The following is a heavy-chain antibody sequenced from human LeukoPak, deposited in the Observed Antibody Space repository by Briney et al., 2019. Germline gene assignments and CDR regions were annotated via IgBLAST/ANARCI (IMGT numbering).Heavy chain of an antibody. J-gene: IGHJ6*02. Sequence: GGSLRLSCAASGFTFSDYYMRWIRQAPGKGLEWVSYISSSGSTIYYADSVKGRFTISRDNAKNSLYLQMNSLRAEDTAVYYCASIAAAGLDYYYYGMDVWGQGTTVTVSS. CDR2: ISSSGSTI. CDR1: GFTFSDYY. D-gene: IGHD6-13*01. CDR3: ASIAAAGLDYYYYGMDV. V-gene: IGHV3-11*01.